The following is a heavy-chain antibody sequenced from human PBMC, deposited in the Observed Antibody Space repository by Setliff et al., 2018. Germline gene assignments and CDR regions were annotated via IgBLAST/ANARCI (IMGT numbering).Heavy chain of an antibody. CDR1: GFTFSTYW. D-gene: IGHD3-9*01. CDR3: ARLGPIVTHTTYDY. V-gene: IGHV3-7*01. J-gene: IGHJ4*02. Sequence: GGSLRLSCAASGFTFSTYWMSWVRQAPGKGLEWVANIKQDGSEKYYVDSVKGRFTISRDNAKNSLYLQMNSLRAEDTAVYYCARLGPIVTHTTYDYWGQGTLVTVSS. CDR2: IKQDGSEK.